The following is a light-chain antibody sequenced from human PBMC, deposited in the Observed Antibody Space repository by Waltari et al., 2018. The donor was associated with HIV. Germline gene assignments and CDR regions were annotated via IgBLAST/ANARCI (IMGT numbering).Light chain of an antibody. Sequence: DLVMTQSPLYLPVTPGEAASIHRSPSQSLLHSNGYSYLDWYLQKPGQSPQLLIYLGSNRASGVPDRFSGSGSGTDCTLKISRVEAEDVGVYYCMQALQTPRTFGQGTKVEIK. CDR3: MQALQTPRT. CDR1: QSLLHSNGYSY. V-gene: IGKV2-28*01. J-gene: IGKJ1*01. CDR2: LGS.